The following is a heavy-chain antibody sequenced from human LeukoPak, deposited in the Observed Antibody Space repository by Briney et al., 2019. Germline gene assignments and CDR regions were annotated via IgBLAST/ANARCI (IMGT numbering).Heavy chain of an antibody. V-gene: IGHV3-21*01. CDR3: ARAGATTYYYYYYMDV. CDR2: ISSSSSYI. CDR1: GFTFSSYS. J-gene: IGHJ6*03. D-gene: IGHD1-26*01. Sequence: GGSLRLSCAASGFTFSSYSMNWVRQAPGKGPEWVSSISSSSSYIYYADSVKGRFTISRDNAKNSLYLQMNSLRAEDTAVYYCARAGATTYYYYYYMDVRGKGTTVTVSS.